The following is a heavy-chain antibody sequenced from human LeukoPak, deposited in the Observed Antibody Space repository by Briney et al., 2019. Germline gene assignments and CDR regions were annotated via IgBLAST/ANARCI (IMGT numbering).Heavy chain of an antibody. D-gene: IGHD3-9*01. Sequence: GGSLRLSCAASGFTFSSYAMHWVRQAPGKGLEWVAVISYDGSNKYYADSVKGRFTISRDNSKNTLYLQMNSLRAEDTAVHYCARDQQHPANHVLRYFDGQAHYYMDVWGKGTTVTISS. V-gene: IGHV3-30*04. CDR1: GFTFSSYA. CDR3: ARDQQHPANHVLRYFDGQAHYYMDV. J-gene: IGHJ6*03. CDR2: ISYDGSNK.